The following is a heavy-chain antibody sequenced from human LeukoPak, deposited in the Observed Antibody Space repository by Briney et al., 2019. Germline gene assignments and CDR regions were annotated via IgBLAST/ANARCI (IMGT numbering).Heavy chain of an antibody. D-gene: IGHD1-26*01. CDR1: GFTFDDYA. CDR3: AKAVGYSGSREYYFDY. Sequence: PGRSLRLSCAASGFTFDDYAMHWVRQAPGKGLEWVSGISWNSGSIGYADSVKGRFTISRDNAKNSLFLQMNSLRAEDTALYYCAKAVGYSGSREYYFDYWGQGTLVTVSS. V-gene: IGHV3-9*01. CDR2: ISWNSGSI. J-gene: IGHJ4*02.